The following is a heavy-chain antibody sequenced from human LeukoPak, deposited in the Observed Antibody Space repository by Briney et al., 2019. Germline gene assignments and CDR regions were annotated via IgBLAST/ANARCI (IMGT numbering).Heavy chain of an antibody. J-gene: IGHJ5*02. CDR1: GGSIGSGVYY. CDR2: INHSGST. V-gene: IGHV4-61*10. CDR3: ARHGYGDSVGNWFDP. Sequence: PSETLSLTCTVSGGSIGSGVYYWSWIRQPAGKGLEWIGEINHSGSTNYNPSLKSRVTISVDTSKNQFSLKLTSVTAADTAVYYCARHGYGDSVGNWFDPWGQGTLVTVSS. D-gene: IGHD4-17*01.